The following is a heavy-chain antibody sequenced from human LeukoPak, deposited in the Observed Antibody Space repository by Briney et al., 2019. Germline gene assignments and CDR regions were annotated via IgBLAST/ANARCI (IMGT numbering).Heavy chain of an antibody. CDR2: ISAYNGNT. CDR1: GYTLTSYG. D-gene: IGHD6-19*01. CDR3: ARVYIAVAGDNWFDP. V-gene: IGHV1-18*01. J-gene: IGHJ5*02. Sequence: ASVKVSCKASGYTLTSYGISWVRQAPGQGLEWMGWISAYNGNTNYAQKLQGRVTMTTDTSTSTAYMELRSLRSDDTAVYYCARVYIAVAGDNWFDPWGQGTLVTVSS.